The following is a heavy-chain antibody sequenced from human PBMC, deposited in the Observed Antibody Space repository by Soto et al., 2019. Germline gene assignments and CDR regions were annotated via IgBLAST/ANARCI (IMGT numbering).Heavy chain of an antibody. V-gene: IGHV6-1*01. J-gene: IGHJ6*02. CDR2: TYYRSKWYN. CDR1: GDSVSSNSAA. D-gene: IGHD1-26*01. Sequence: PSQTLSLTCAISGDSVSSNSAAWNWIRQSPSRGLEWLGRTYYRSKWYNDYAVSVKSRITINPDTSKNQFSLQLNSVTPEDTAVYYCARTASFNSGSYSVWGHYYYYGMDVWGQGTTVTVSS. CDR3: ARTASFNSGSYSVWGHYYYYGMDV.